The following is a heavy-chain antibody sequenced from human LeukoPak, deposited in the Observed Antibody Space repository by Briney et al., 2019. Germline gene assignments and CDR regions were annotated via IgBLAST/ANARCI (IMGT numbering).Heavy chain of an antibody. D-gene: IGHD3-22*01. CDR3: AKGSPTLTYYYDSSEYFDY. CDR1: GFTFSSYG. CDR2: ISGSGGST. V-gene: IGHV3-23*01. J-gene: IGHJ4*02. Sequence: PGGSLRLSCAASGFTFSSYGMSWVRQAPGKGLEWVSAISGSGGSTYYADSVKGRFTISRDNSKNTLYLQMNSLRAEDTAVYYCAKGSPTLTYYYDSSEYFDYWGQGTLVTVSS.